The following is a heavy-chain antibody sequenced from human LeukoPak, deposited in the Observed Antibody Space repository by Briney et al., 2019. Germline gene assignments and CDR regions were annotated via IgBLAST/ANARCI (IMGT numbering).Heavy chain of an antibody. CDR1: GFTFSNFA. V-gene: IGHV3-23*01. D-gene: IGHD6-19*01. CDR3: TKEPAHSSHWGYYFDY. CDR2: ISGSGDST. Sequence: GGSLRLSCAASGFTFSNFAMSWVRQAPGKGLEWVAVISGSGDSTYYADSVKCRFTISRDNSKNTLYLQMSSRRAEDTALYYCTKEPAHSSHWGYYFDYWGQGTLVTVSS. J-gene: IGHJ4*02.